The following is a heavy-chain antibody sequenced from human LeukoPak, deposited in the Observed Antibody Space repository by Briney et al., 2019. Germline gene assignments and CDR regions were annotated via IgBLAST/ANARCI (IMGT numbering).Heavy chain of an antibody. CDR2: INYSGNT. CDR1: GGSFSGYY. V-gene: IGHV4-34*10. CDR3: ARPGGLGGAVAATHY. J-gene: IGHJ4*02. D-gene: IGHD6-19*01. Sequence: PSETLSLTCAVYGGSFSGYYWVWVRQPPGKGLEWIGSINYSGNTYYNPSLKSRVTMSVDTSKNQFSLKLSSVTAADTALYYCARPGGLGGAVAATHYWGQGTLVTVSS.